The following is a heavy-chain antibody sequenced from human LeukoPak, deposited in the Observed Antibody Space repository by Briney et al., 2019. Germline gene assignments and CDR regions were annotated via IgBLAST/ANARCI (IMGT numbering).Heavy chain of an antibody. CDR3: ARSVAGITWFDP. Sequence: GGSLRLSCTASGFTFSNSGMHWVRQAPGKGLEWVAFIRYDGSNEFYVDSVKGRFTISRDNSMNTLNLQMSSLRPEDTAVYYCARSVAGITWFDPWGQGTLVAVSS. CDR2: IRYDGSNE. J-gene: IGHJ5*02. V-gene: IGHV3-30*02. D-gene: IGHD6-19*01. CDR1: GFTFSNSG.